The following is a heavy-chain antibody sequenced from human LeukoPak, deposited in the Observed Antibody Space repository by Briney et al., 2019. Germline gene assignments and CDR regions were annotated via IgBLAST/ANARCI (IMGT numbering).Heavy chain of an antibody. CDR1: GYTFTSYD. J-gene: IGHJ6*02. CDR3: ASVSLGRFGMDV. CDR2: MNPNSGNT. D-gene: IGHD3-3*02. Sequence: ASVKVSCKASGYTFTSYDINWVRQAPGQGLEWMGWMNPNSGNTAHAQKFQGRVTMTRDTSISTAYMEVSSLRSEDTAEYYCASVSLGRFGMDVWGQGTTVTVSS. V-gene: IGHV1-8*01.